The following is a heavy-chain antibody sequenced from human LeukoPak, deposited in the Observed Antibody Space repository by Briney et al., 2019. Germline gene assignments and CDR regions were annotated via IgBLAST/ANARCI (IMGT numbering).Heavy chain of an antibody. CDR2: ISYDGSNK. V-gene: IGHV3-30*18. Sequence: GRSLRLSCAASGFTFSSYGMHWVRQAPGKGLEWVAVISYDGSNKYYADSVKGRFTISRDNSKNTLYLQMDSLRAEDTAVYYCAKGSERLATVSNLDYWGQETLVTVPS. J-gene: IGHJ4*02. D-gene: IGHD6-19*01. CDR3: AKGSERLATVSNLDY. CDR1: GFTFSSYG.